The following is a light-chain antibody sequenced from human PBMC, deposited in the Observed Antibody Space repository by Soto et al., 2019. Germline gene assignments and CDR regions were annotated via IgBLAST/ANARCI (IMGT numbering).Light chain of an antibody. Sequence: QSVLTQPPLVSAAPGQTVTISCSGSSSNIGNNYVSWYQQLPGTAPKLLIYDNNKRPSGIPDRFSGSKSGTSATLGITGLQTGYEADYYCGTWDSSLSAVVFGGGTKLTVL. CDR1: SSNIGNNY. J-gene: IGLJ2*01. CDR2: DNN. CDR3: GTWDSSLSAVV. V-gene: IGLV1-51*01.